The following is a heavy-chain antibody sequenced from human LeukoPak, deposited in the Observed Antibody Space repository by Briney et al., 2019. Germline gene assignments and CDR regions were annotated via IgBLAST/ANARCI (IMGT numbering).Heavy chain of an antibody. V-gene: IGHV1-46*01. D-gene: IGHD3-22*01. CDR1: GYTFTSYY. Sequence: ASVKVSCKASGYTFTSYYIHWVRQAPGQGLEWMGIINPSGGSTSYAQKFQGRVTMTRDMSTSTVYMELSSLRSEDTAVYYCARDPLGYYDSSGYPDYWGQGTLVTVSS. J-gene: IGHJ4*02. CDR3: ARDPLGYYDSSGYPDY. CDR2: INPSGGST.